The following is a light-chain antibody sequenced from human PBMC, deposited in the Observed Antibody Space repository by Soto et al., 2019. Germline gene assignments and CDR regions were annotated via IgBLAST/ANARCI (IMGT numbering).Light chain of an antibody. CDR2: WAS. V-gene: IGKV4-1*01. Sequence: DIVMTQSPDSLAVSLGERATMNCKCSRSVLYKSNNKNHLAWYQQKPGQPPQLIIYWASTRESGVPERFSGSGSGTDFTLTISSLQPEDFATYYCQQYNSYPLTFGGGTKVDIE. CDR3: QQYNSYPLT. J-gene: IGKJ4*01. CDR1: RSVLYKSNNKNH.